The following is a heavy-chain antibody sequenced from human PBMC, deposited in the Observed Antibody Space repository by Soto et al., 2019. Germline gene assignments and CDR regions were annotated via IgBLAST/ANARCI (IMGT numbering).Heavy chain of an antibody. CDR1: GGTFSSYA. V-gene: IGHV1-69*13. CDR2: IIPIFGTA. D-gene: IGHD3-16*01. J-gene: IGHJ5*02. CDR3: ARIPVDTYMIYWSDP. Sequence: SVKVSCKASGGTFSSYAISWVRQAPGQGLEWMGGIIPIFGTANYAQKFQGRVTITADESTSTAYMELNSVTAADTAVYYCARIPVDTYMIYWSDPWGQGTQVTVSS.